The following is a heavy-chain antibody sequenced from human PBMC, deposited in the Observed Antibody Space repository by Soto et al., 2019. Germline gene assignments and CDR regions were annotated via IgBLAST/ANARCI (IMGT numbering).Heavy chain of an antibody. Sequence: TLSLACAVSGGSISSIKWWSWVRQPPGKGLEWIGEIYHSGSTNYNPSLKSRVTISVDKSKNQFSLKLSSVTAADTAAYYCATDNCQHSSCVLGLDVWGRGTTVAVS. CDR3: ATDNCQHSSCVLGLDV. CDR2: IYHSGST. CDR1: GGSISSIKW. V-gene: IGHV4-4*02. D-gene: IGHD5-18*01. J-gene: IGHJ6*02.